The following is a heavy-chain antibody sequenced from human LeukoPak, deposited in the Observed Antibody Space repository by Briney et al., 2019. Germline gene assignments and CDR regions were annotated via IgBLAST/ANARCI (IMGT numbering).Heavy chain of an antibody. D-gene: IGHD3-10*01. J-gene: IGHJ5*02. CDR2: INQSGST. CDR3: ARGPGSGSYFAWFDT. V-gene: IGHV4-34*01. Sequence: SETLSLTCAVYSGSFSGYYWNWIRQPPGKGLEWIGEINQSGSTKYNPSLESRVTISVDTSKNQFSLKLSSMTAADTAVYYCARGPGSGSYFAWFDTWGQGALVTVSS. CDR1: SGSFSGYY.